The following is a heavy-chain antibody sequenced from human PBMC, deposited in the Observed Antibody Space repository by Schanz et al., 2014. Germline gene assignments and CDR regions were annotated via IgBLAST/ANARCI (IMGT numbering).Heavy chain of an antibody. D-gene: IGHD4-17*01. CDR3: ARPRFDYGEVDY. Sequence: QVQLVESGGGVVQPGRSLRLSCAAYGFTLSSYAMHWVRQAPGKGLEWVAVISYDGSNKYYADSVKGRFTISRDNSKNTLYLQMNTLRAEDTAVYYCARPRFDYGEVDYWGQGTQVTVSS. V-gene: IGHV3-30-3*01. CDR1: GFTLSSYA. CDR2: ISYDGSNK. J-gene: IGHJ4*02.